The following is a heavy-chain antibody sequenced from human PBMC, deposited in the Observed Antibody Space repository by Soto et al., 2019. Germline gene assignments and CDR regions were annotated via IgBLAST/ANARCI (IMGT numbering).Heavy chain of an antibody. Sequence: SETLSLTCAVYGGPFSGFYWSWIRQPPGKGLEWIGEINDSGSTNYNPSLKSRVTPSVDTSKNQFSLKLSSMTAADTAVYYCARFRRGPAALFDKDWGQGILVTVSS. CDR1: GGPFSGFY. V-gene: IGHV4-34*10. J-gene: IGHJ4*02. CDR3: ARFRRGPAALFDKD. D-gene: IGHD2-2*01. CDR2: INDSGST.